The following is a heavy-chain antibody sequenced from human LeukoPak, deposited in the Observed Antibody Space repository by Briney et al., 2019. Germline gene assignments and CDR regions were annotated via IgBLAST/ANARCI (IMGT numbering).Heavy chain of an antibody. CDR3: WVASYYDFWSGYLWGNFDY. CDR2: ISYDGSNK. V-gene: IGHV3-30-3*01. Sequence: GGSLRLSCAASGFTFSSYAMPWVRQAPGKGLEWVAVISYDGSNKYYADSVKGRFTISRVNSKNTLYLQMNSLRAEDTAVYYCWVASYYDFWSGYLWGNFDYWGQGTLVTVSS. CDR1: GFTFSSYA. J-gene: IGHJ4*02. D-gene: IGHD3-3*01.